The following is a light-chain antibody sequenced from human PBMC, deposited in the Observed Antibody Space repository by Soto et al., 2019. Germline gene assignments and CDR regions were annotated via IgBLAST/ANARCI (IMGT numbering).Light chain of an antibody. CDR3: QQYNSYSSST. CDR1: QSISSW. J-gene: IGKJ2*01. Sequence: DIQMTQSPSTLSASVGDRVTITCRASQSISSWLAWYQQKPGIAPKLLIYDASSLESGVPSRFSGSGSGTEFTLTISSLQPDDFATYYCQQYNSYSSSTFGQGTKLEIK. CDR2: DAS. V-gene: IGKV1-5*01.